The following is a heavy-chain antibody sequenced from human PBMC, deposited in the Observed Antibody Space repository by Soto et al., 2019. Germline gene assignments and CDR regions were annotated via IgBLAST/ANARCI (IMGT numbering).Heavy chain of an antibody. CDR1: GFTFSSYG. J-gene: IGHJ6*02. Sequence: QVPLVESGGGVVQPGRSLRLSCAASGFTFSSYGMHWVRQAPGKGLEWVAVISYDGSNKYYADSVKGRFTISRDNSKNTLYLQMNSLRAEDTAVYYCAKDRRPNYCYGMDVWGQGTTVTVSS. V-gene: IGHV3-30*18. CDR3: AKDRRPNYCYGMDV. D-gene: IGHD6-25*01. CDR2: ISYDGSNK.